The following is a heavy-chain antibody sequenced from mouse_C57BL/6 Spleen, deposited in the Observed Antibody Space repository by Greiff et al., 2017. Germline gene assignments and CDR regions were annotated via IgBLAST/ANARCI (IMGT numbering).Heavy chain of an antibody. CDR2: IDPSDSET. CDR3: ARRPSLTGYYFDY. Sequence: QVQLQQPGAELVRPGSSVKLSCKASGYTFTSYWLHWVKQRPIQGLEWIGNIDPSDSETHYNQKFKDKATLTVAKSSSTAYMQLSSLTSEDSSVYYCARRPSLTGYYFDYWGQGTTLTVSS. CDR1: GYTFTSYW. J-gene: IGHJ2*01. V-gene: IGHV1-52*01. D-gene: IGHD4-1*01.